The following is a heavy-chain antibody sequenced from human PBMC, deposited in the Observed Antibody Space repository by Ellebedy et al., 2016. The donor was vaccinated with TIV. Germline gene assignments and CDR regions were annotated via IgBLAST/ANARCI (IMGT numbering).Heavy chain of an antibody. CDR3: ARVPAGLDAFDI. D-gene: IGHD2-2*01. J-gene: IGHJ3*02. Sequence: GESLKISCAASGFTFSSYGMHWVRQAPGKGLEWVSSISSSSSYIYYADSVKGRFTISRDNAKNSLYLQMNSLRAEDTAVYYCARVPAGLDAFDIWGQGTMVTVSS. CDR2: ISSSSSYI. CDR1: GFTFSSYG. V-gene: IGHV3-21*01.